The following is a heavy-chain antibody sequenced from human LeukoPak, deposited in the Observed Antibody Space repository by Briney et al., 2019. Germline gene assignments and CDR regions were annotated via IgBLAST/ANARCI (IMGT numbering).Heavy chain of an antibody. J-gene: IGHJ4*02. CDR2: INHSGST. Sequence: SETLSLTCAVYGGSFSGYYWSWIRQPPGKGLEWIGEINHSGSTNYNPSPKSRVTISVDTSKNQFSLKLSSVTAADTAVYYCASYSMVRGVIAQNDYWGQGTLVTVSS. V-gene: IGHV4-34*01. D-gene: IGHD3-10*01. CDR1: GGSFSGYY. CDR3: ASYSMVRGVIAQNDY.